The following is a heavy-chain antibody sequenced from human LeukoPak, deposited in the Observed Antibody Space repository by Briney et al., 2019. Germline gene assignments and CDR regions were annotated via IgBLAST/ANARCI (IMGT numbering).Heavy chain of an antibody. CDR3: ARHSYYYDSSGYWRVDAFDI. CDR1: GGSISSSSYY. CDR2: IYYSGST. V-gene: IGHV4-39*01. D-gene: IGHD3-22*01. J-gene: IGHJ3*02. Sequence: SETLSLTCTVSGGSISSSSYYWGWIRQPPGKGLEWIGSIYYSGSTCYNPSLKSRVTISVDTSKNQFSLKLSSVTAADTAVYYCARHSYYYDSSGYWRVDAFDIWGQGTMVTVSS.